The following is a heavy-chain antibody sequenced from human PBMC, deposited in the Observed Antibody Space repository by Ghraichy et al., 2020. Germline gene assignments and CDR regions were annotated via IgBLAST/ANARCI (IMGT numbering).Heavy chain of an antibody. D-gene: IGHD4-17*01. V-gene: IGHV1-18*01. Sequence: ASVKVSCKASGYTFTSYGISWVRQAPGQGLEWMGWISAYNGNTNYAQKLQGGVTMTTDTSTSTAYMELRSLRSDDTAVYYCARSLPPLYGDYSTYFDYWGQGTLVTVSS. CDR1: GYTFTSYG. J-gene: IGHJ4*02. CDR2: ISAYNGNT. CDR3: ARSLPPLYGDYSTYFDY.